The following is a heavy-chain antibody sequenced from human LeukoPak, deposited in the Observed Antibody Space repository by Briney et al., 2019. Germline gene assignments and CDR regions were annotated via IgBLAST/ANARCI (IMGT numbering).Heavy chain of an antibody. J-gene: IGHJ3*01. Sequence: GGSLRLSCAVSGLTVSANFMSWVRQAPGKGLEWVAFITHDGSNKYYGDSVKGRFTISRDDSKSTLYLQMNSLRSEDTAVYYCVKDPPLLAGAFDLWGQGTVVTVSS. CDR1: GLTVSANF. V-gene: IGHV3-30*02. CDR2: ITHDGSNK. D-gene: IGHD3-3*02. CDR3: VKDPPLLAGAFDL.